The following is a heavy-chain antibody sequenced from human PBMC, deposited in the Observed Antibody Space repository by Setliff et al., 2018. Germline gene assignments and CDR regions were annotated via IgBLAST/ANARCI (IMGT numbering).Heavy chain of an antibody. CDR3: ARVPLDRDDFRGYYLLFDY. CDR2: IYYSGTT. Sequence: SETLSLTCTVSGGSISSSSYYWSWIRQHPGKGLEWIEYIYYSGTTNYNPSLKSRVTMSVDTSKSQFSLKLTSVTAADTAVYYCARVPLDRDDFRGYYLLFDYWGQGTLVTVSS. CDR1: GGSISSSSYY. V-gene: IGHV4-31*02. J-gene: IGHJ4*02. D-gene: IGHD3-22*01.